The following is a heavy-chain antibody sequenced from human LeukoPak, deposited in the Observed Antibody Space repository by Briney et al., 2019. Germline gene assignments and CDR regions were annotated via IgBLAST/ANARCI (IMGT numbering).Heavy chain of an antibody. J-gene: IGHJ4*02. CDR1: GYSFTNYW. D-gene: IGHD2-2*02. CDR2: IYPGDSDT. CDR3: ARPRGYCSSTSCYTLDY. V-gene: IGHV5-51*01. Sequence: GESLKISCKGSGYSFTNYWIAWVRQMPGKGLEWMGIIYPGDSDTRYSPSFQGQVTISADKSISTAYLQWSSLKASDTAMYYCARPRGYCSSTSCYTLDYWGQGTLVTVSS.